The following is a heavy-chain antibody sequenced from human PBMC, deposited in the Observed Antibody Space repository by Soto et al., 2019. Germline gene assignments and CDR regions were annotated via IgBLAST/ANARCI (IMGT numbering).Heavy chain of an antibody. CDR2: ISGSGGST. V-gene: IGHV3-23*01. J-gene: IGHJ6*02. CDR3: ARDYDILTGHPSWYYYGMDV. D-gene: IGHD3-9*01. CDR1: GFTFSSYA. Sequence: GGSLRLSCAASGFTFSSYAMSWVRQAPGKGLEWVSAISGSGGSTYYADSVKGRFTISRDNSKNTLYLQMNSLRAEDTAVYYCARDYDILTGHPSWYYYGMDVWGQGTTVTVS.